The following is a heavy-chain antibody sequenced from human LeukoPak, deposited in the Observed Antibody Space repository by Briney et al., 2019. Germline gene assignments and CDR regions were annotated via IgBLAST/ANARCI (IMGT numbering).Heavy chain of an antibody. CDR2: ISSSSSYM. Sequence: PGGSLRLSCAASGFTFSSYSMNWVRQTPGKGLEWVSSISSSSSYMYYADSVKGRFTISRDNAKNSLYLQMNSLRAEDTAVYYCARGDYYDSSRYPGGKGFDYWGQGTLVTVSS. D-gene: IGHD3-22*01. CDR1: GFTFSSYS. V-gene: IGHV3-21*01. CDR3: ARGDYYDSSRYPGGKGFDY. J-gene: IGHJ4*02.